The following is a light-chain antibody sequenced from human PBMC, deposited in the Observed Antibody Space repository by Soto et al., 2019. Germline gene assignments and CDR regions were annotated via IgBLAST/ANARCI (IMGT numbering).Light chain of an antibody. CDR2: KAS. V-gene: IGKV1-5*03. J-gene: IGKJ1*01. CDR1: QSISDW. CDR3: QQYNSYSWT. Sequence: DIQMTQSPSTLSASVGDRVPITCRASQSISDWLAWYQQKPGKAPNLLIYKASSLESGVPSRFSGSGSGTEFTLTISSLQPDDFATYYCQQYNSYSWTFGQGTKVDIK.